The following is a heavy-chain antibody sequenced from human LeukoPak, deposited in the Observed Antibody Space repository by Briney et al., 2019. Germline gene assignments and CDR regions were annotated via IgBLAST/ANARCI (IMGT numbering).Heavy chain of an antibody. CDR1: GFTFSSYA. CDR3: AKDRGEYSGYDGAFDY. D-gene: IGHD5-12*01. CDR2: ISGSGGST. Sequence: GGSLRLSCAASGFTFSSYAMSWVRQAPGKGLEWVSAISGSGGSTYYADSVKGRFTISRDNSKNTLYLQMNRLRAEDTAVYYCAKDRGEYSGYDGAFDYWGQGTLVTVSS. J-gene: IGHJ4*02. V-gene: IGHV3-23*01.